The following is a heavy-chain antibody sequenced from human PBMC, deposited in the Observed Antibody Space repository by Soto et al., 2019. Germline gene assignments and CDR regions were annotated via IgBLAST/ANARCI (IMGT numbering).Heavy chain of an antibody. D-gene: IGHD6-19*01. CDR3: ARGPAYIDGWRTFDL. CDR1: DDSFRGAEYY. J-gene: IGHJ4*02. V-gene: IGHV4-61*08. CDR2: TYYNGDT. Sequence: SETLSLTCTVSDDSFRGAEYYWSWIRQPLGKGPEWIGYTYYNGDTKYNPALRSRVTISEDTSKNQFSLRLSSVTAADTAVYFCARGPAYIDGWRTFDLWGRGILVTVSS.